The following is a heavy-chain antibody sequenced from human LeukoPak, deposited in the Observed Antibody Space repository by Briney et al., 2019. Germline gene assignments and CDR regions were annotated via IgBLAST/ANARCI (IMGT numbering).Heavy chain of an antibody. V-gene: IGHV3-30*04. CDR1: GFTFSSYA. Sequence: PGGSLRLSCAASGFTFSSYAMHCVRQAPGKGLEWVAVISYDGSNKYYADSVKGRFTISRDNSKNTLYLQMNSLRAEDTAVYYCARSYDYSNYVPFDPWGQGTLVTVSS. D-gene: IGHD4-11*01. J-gene: IGHJ5*02. CDR2: ISYDGSNK. CDR3: ARSYDYSNYVPFDP.